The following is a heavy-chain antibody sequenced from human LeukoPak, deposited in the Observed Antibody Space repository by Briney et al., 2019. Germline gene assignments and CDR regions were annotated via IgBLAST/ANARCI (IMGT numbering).Heavy chain of an antibody. D-gene: IGHD3-16*02. J-gene: IGHJ4*02. CDR2: ISSSGSTI. V-gene: IGHV3-11*01. CDR1: GFTFSDYY. CDR3: ARTYDYVWGSYRNYYFDY. Sequence: GGSLRLSCAASGFTFSDYYTSWIRQAPGKGLEWVSYISSSGSTIYYADSVKGRFTISRDNAKNSLYLQMNSLRAEDTAVYYCARTYDYVWGSYRNYYFDYWGQGTLVTVSS.